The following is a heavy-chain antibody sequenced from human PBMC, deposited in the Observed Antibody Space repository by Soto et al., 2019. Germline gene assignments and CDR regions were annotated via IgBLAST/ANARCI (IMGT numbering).Heavy chain of an antibody. CDR2: ISPYKGNT. Sequence: ASVKVSCKTSGYTFSSSGISWVRQAPGQGLEWMGWISPYKGNTYYAQRLQGRVTMTTDTSTSTAYMELRSLRSDDTAVYFCARDLDGSGSYYTNYWGQGTLVTVSS. CDR3: ARDLDGSGSYYTNY. CDR1: GYTFSSSG. V-gene: IGHV1-18*01. D-gene: IGHD3-10*01. J-gene: IGHJ4*02.